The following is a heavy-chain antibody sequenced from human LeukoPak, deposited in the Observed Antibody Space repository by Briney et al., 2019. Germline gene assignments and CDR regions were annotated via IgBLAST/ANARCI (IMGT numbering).Heavy chain of an antibody. CDR2: IYYSGST. CDR3: ARDFSAYGHFDY. CDR1: GGSIRSGDYY. V-gene: IGHV4-31*03. D-gene: IGHD5-12*01. Sequence: PSETLSLTCTVSGGSIRSGDYYWSWIRQHPGKGLEWIGYIYYSGSTYYNPSLKSRLTISADTSKNQFSLKLSSVTAADTAVYYCARDFSAYGHFDYWGQGTLVTVSS. J-gene: IGHJ4*02.